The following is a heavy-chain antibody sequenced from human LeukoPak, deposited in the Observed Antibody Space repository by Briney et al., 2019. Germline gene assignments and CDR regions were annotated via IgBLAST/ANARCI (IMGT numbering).Heavy chain of an antibody. D-gene: IGHD3-3*01. CDR2: ISGSGGST. CDR1: GFTFSSYS. CDR3: ARTYYDFWSGYYSHEGNPFDY. Sequence: GGSLRLSCAASGFTFSSYSMNWVRQAPGKGLEWVSAISGSGGSTYYADSVKGRFTISRDNAKNSLYLEMNSLRAEDTAVYYCARTYYDFWSGYYSHEGNPFDYWGQGTLVTVSS. J-gene: IGHJ4*02. V-gene: IGHV3-21*01.